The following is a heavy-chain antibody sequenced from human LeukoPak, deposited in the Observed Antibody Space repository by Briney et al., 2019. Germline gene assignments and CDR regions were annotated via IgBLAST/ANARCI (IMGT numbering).Heavy chain of an antibody. D-gene: IGHD2-15*01. J-gene: IGHJ4*02. CDR1: GFTVSSNY. V-gene: IGHV3-53*01. CDR2: IYSGGTT. CDR3: ARGLYEFCSGGSCYSYYFDY. Sequence: GGSLRLSCAASGFTVSSNYMSWVRQAPGKGLEWVSIIYSGGTTYYADSVKGRFTISRDNSKNTLYLQMNSLRAEDTAVYFCARGLYEFCSGGSCYSYYFDYWGQGTLVTVSS.